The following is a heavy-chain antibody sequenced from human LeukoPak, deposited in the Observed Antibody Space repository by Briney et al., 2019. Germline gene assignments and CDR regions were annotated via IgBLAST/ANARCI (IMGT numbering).Heavy chain of an antibody. CDR3: ASVPPPFNNSGPSVYYYYGMDV. CDR1: GGSISSSSYY. CDR2: IYYSGST. J-gene: IGHJ6*02. V-gene: IGHV4-39*01. Sequence: SETLSLTCTASGGSISSSSYYWGWIRQPPGKGLEWIGSIYYSGSTYYNPSLKSRVTISVDTSKNQFSLKLSSVTAADTAVYYCASVPPPFNNSGPSVYYYYGMDVWGQGTTVTVSS. D-gene: IGHD6-19*01.